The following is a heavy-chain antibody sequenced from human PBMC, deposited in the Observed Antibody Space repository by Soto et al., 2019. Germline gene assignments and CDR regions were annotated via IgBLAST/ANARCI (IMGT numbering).Heavy chain of an antibody. CDR2: IYYSGST. CDR3: ARDLKEYCSDGKCNWFDP. Sequence: SETLSLTCTVSGGSISSYYWSWIRQHPGKGLEWIGYIYYSGSTYYNPSLKSRVTISVDTSKNQFSLKLSSVTAADAAVYYCARDLKEYCSDGKCNWFDPWGQGTLVTVSS. D-gene: IGHD2-15*01. CDR1: GGSISSYY. V-gene: IGHV4-59*06. J-gene: IGHJ5*02.